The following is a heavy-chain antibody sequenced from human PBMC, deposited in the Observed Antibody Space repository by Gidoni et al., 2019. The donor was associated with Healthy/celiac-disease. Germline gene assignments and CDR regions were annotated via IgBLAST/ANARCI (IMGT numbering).Heavy chain of an antibody. V-gene: IGHV3-30-3*01. CDR3: ARAYYYDSSGYQDY. CDR2: ISYDGSNK. Sequence: QVQLVESGGGVVQPGRSLRLSCAASGFTFSSYAMHWVRQAPGKGLEWVAVISYDGSNKYYADSVKGRFTISRDNSKNTLYLQMNSLRAEDTAVYYCARAYYYDSSGYQDYWGQGTLVTVSS. CDR1: GFTFSSYA. D-gene: IGHD3-22*01. J-gene: IGHJ4*02.